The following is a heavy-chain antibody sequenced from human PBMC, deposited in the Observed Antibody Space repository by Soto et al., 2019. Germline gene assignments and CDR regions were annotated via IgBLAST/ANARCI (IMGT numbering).Heavy chain of an antibody. CDR2: ISGSGVVT. CDR3: ARAMQKWRWIRDF. Sequence: EVPLLQSGGGLVQAGGSLTLSCGASKFDFSNHAMTWVRQAPGEGLEWVSTISGSGVVTFYADSVKGRFTISRDNSKNTVSLELTTVRDEDTAVYYCARAMQKWRWIRDFWGQGTLVAVSS. V-gene: IGHV3-23*01. CDR1: KFDFSNHA. J-gene: IGHJ4*02. D-gene: IGHD2-15*01.